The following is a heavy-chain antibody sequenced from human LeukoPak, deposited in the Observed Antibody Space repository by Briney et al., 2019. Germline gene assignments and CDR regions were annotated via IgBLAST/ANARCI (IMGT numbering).Heavy chain of an antibody. J-gene: IGHJ4*02. CDR1: GYTFTRYY. V-gene: IGHV1-46*01. CDR2: INPSGSST. CDR3: ARGRPERYFDWLLSN. D-gene: IGHD3-9*01. Sequence: ASLKVSCKASGYTFTRYYMHWVRQSPGQGLEWMGIINPSGSSTSYAQKFQGRVTMTRDMSTSTVYMELSSLRSEDTAVYYCARGRPERYFDWLLSNWGQGTLVTVSS.